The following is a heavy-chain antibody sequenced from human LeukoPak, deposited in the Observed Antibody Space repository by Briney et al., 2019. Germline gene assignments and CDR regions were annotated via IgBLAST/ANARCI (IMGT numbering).Heavy chain of an antibody. V-gene: IGHV3-23*01. D-gene: IGHD6-19*01. Sequence: RAGGSLRLSCAASGFTFSSYAIYWVRQAPGKGLEWVSGISGSGGSTYFADSVKGRFTISRDNSKNTVHLQMNSLRAEDTAVYYCAKTTTGYSSGRYPGWPVDYWGQGTLVTVSS. J-gene: IGHJ4*02. CDR2: ISGSGGST. CDR1: GFTFSSYA. CDR3: AKTTTGYSSGRYPGWPVDY.